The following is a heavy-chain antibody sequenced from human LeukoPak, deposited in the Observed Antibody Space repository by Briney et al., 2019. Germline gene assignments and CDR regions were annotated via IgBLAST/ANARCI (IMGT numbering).Heavy chain of an antibody. CDR2: IIPIFGTA. CDR3: ARVGGSYTEAPNYYYYYGMDV. Sequence: SVKVSCKASGGTFSSYAISWVRQAPGQGLEWMGGIIPIFGTANYAQKFQGRVTITADESTSTAYMELSSLRSEDTAVYYCARVGGSYTEAPNYYYYYGMDVWGQGTTVTVSS. D-gene: IGHD1-26*01. CDR1: GGTFSSYA. V-gene: IGHV1-69*13. J-gene: IGHJ6*02.